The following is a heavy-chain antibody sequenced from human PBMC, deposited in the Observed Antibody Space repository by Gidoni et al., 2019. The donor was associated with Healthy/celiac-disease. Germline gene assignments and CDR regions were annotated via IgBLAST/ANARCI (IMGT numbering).Heavy chain of an antibody. CDR2: INHSGST. CDR1: GGSFSGYY. Sequence: QVQLQQWGAGLLKPSEPLSLTCAVYGGSFSGYYWSWIRQPPGKGLEWIGEINHSGSTKDTPSLKSRVTISVDTSKNQFSLKLSSVTAADTAVYYCARGRRGVGATIWFDPWGQGTLVTVSS. CDR3: ARGRRGVGATIWFDP. J-gene: IGHJ5*02. V-gene: IGHV4-34*01. D-gene: IGHD1-26*01.